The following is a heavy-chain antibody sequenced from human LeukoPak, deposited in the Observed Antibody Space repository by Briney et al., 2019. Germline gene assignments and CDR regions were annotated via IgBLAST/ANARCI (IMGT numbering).Heavy chain of an antibody. D-gene: IGHD3-22*01. Sequence: GASVKVSCKTSGYTFTRYGISWLRQAPVQGLEWMGWINESSGDTKYAQNLQSRVTMTTDTSTSTVYMELRSLRSDDTAVYYCARAYYYDSSVSNFDYWGHGTLVTASS. CDR3: ARAYYYDSSVSNFDY. V-gene: IGHV1-18*01. J-gene: IGHJ4*01. CDR1: GYTFTRYG. CDR2: INESSGDT.